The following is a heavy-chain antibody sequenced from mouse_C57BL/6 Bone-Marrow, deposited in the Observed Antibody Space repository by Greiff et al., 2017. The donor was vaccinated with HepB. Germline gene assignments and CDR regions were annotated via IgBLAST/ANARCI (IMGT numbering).Heavy chain of an antibody. Sequence: EASGIDFSRYWMSWVRRAPGKGLEWIGEINPDSSTINYAPSLKDKFIISRDNAKNTLYLQMSKVRSEDTALYYCARRALLSYFDVWGTGTTVTVSS. CDR2: INPDSSTI. V-gene: IGHV4-1*01. D-gene: IGHD1-1*01. J-gene: IGHJ1*03. CDR3: ARRALLSYFDV. CDR1: GIDFSRYW.